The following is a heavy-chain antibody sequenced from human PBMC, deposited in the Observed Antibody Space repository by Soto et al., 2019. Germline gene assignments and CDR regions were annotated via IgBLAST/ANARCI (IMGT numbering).Heavy chain of an antibody. CDR1: GGSIGSGGYY. CDR2: IYYRGST. Sequence: SETLSLTCTVSGGSIGSGGYYWSGIRQRPGKSLDWIADIYYRGSTYYNPSLKSRVTISVDTSKNQFSLKLSSVTAADTAGYYCARGEVVRLAIIKYAMGVWGEGTTVTLCS. D-gene: IGHD3-10*01. CDR3: ARGEVVRLAIIKYAMGV. J-gene: IGHJ6*04. V-gene: IGHV4-31*03.